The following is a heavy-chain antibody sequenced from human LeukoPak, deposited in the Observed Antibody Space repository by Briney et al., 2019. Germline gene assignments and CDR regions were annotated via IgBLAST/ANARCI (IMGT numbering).Heavy chain of an antibody. J-gene: IGHJ4*02. CDR3: AIISGYSSGWSLSDFDY. CDR2: INSDGSST. CDR1: GFTFSSYW. V-gene: IGHV3-74*01. Sequence: GGSLRLSCAASGFTFSSYWMHWVRQAPGKGLVWVSRINSDGSSTSYADSVKGRFTISRDNAKNTLYLQMNSLRAEGTAVYYCAIISGYSSGWSLSDFDYWGQGTLVTVSS. D-gene: IGHD6-19*01.